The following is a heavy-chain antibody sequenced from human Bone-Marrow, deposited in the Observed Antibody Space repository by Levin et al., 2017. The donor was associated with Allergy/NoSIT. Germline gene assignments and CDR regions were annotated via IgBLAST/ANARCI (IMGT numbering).Heavy chain of an antibody. Sequence: KISCKASGYTFIGYGISWVRQAPGQGLEWIFFLFSFLFSPPSSPPLQDRVTMTTDTATSTAYMELRSLRSEDTAIYYCAKGGRGAGPNWFDPWGQGTLVTVSS. CDR3: AKGGRGAGPNWFDP. V-gene: IGHV1-18*01. CDR1: GYTFIGYG. CDR2: LFSFLFSP. D-gene: IGHD3-10*01. J-gene: IGHJ5*02.